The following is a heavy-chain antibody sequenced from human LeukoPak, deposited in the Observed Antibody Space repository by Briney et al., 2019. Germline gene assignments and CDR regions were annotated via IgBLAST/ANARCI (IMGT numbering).Heavy chain of an antibody. CDR1: GFTFSSYW. D-gene: IGHD3-10*01. CDR2: IKQDGSEK. Sequence: GGSLRLSCAASGFTFSSYWMSWVRQAPGKGLEWVANIKQDGSEKYYVDSVKGRFIISRDNAKNSLYLQMNSLRAEDTAVYYCATSHGSGSYFFSWFDYWGQGTLVTVSS. J-gene: IGHJ4*02. V-gene: IGHV3-7*01. CDR3: ATSHGSGSYFFSWFDY.